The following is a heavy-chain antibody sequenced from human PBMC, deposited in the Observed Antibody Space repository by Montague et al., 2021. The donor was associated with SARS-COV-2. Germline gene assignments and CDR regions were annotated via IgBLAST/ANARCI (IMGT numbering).Heavy chain of an antibody. CDR1: GFPFRIYS. J-gene: IGHJ4*02. D-gene: IGHD3-16*01. Sequence: SLRLSCAASGFPFRIYSMSWVRQAPGEGLEWVSGIIEPGGAALYAASVNGLFTIFGNRSTDKLYLQMNILRAEDTDLYYCVKDYCYPNTVCSGVFFDDWGQGILVTVSS. CDR3: VKDYCYPNTVCSGVFFDD. CDR2: IIEPGGAA. V-gene: IGHV3-23*01.